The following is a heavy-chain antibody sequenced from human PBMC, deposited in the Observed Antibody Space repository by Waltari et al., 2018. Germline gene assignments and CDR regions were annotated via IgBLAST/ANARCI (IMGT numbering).Heavy chain of an antibody. CDR1: GGSISSGSVY. V-gene: IGHV4-61*02. D-gene: IGHD3-9*01. Sequence: QVQLQESGPGLVRPSQTLSLTCTVSGGSISSGSVYWTWIRQPAGKGLEWVGHIFTSGCTKYNPSLKSRVSVSLDTSENQFSLRLSSVIAADTAVYYCARDEARYYDIMTGGGYYGLDVWGQGTTVTVSS. J-gene: IGHJ6*02. CDR3: ARDEARYYDIMTGGGYYGLDV. CDR2: IFTSGCT.